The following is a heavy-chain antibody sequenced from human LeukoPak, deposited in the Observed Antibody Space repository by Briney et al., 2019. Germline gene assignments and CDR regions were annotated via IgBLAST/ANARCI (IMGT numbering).Heavy chain of an antibody. CDR1: GASFSGYY. D-gene: IGHD1-26*01. J-gene: IGHJ4*02. Sequence: PSETLSLTCAVYGASFSGYYWSWIREPPGKGLEWIGEIYHSGSTNYNPSLKSRVTISVDKSKNQFSLKLSSVTAADTAVYYCARNRVGATIDYWGQGTLVTVSS. V-gene: IGHV4-34*01. CDR3: ARNRVGATIDY. CDR2: IYHSGST.